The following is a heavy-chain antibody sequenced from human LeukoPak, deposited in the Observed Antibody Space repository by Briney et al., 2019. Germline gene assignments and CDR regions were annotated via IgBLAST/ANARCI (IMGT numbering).Heavy chain of an antibody. CDR3: IPSGTYYTY. CDR2: IKSKTDGGTT. D-gene: IGHD1-26*01. J-gene: IGHJ4*02. Sequence: GGSLRLSCAASGFTFTTAWMSWVRQAPGKGLEWVGRIKSKTDGGTTDYAAPVKGRFTISRDDSKNTLYLQMNSLETEDTAVYYCIPSGTYYTYWGQGTLVTVSS. V-gene: IGHV3-15*01. CDR1: GFTFTTAW.